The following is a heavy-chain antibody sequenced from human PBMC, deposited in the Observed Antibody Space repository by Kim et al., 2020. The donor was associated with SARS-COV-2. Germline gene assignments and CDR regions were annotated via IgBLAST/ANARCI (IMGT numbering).Heavy chain of an antibody. V-gene: IGHV3-48*02. D-gene: IGHD2-21*01. J-gene: IGHJ4*02. Sequence: ADSVKCRYTISRDNAKNSLYLQMNSLRDEDTAVYYCARDRFAGGDFDYWGQGTLVTVSS. CDR3: ARDRFAGGDFDY.